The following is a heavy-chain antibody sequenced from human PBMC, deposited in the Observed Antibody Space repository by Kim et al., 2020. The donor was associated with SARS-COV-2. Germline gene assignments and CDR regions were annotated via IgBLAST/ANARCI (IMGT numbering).Heavy chain of an antibody. CDR3: ARGGAVLRFLEWLSSYFDY. J-gene: IGHJ4*02. CDR1: RYTFSNYA. D-gene: IGHD3-3*01. Sequence: ASVKVSCKASRYTFSNYAMHWVRQAPGQRLEWMGWINAGSGNTEYSQKFQGRLIITRDTSASTAYMELSSLRSEDTAVYYCARGGAVLRFLEWLSSYFDYWGQGTLVTVSS. V-gene: IGHV1-3*01. CDR2: INAGSGNT.